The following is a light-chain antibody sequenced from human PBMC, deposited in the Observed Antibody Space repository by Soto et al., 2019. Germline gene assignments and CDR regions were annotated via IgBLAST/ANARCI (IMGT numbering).Light chain of an antibody. V-gene: IGKV3-20*01. CDR1: QSVSSSY. J-gene: IGKJ4*01. Sequence: EIVLTQSPGTLSLSPGDRAALSCRAGQSVSSSYLAWYQQKPGQAPTLLIYGASSRATGIPDRFSGSGSGTDFTLTISRLEPEDFAVYYCQQYGSSPLTFGGGTKVDIK. CDR3: QQYGSSPLT. CDR2: GAS.